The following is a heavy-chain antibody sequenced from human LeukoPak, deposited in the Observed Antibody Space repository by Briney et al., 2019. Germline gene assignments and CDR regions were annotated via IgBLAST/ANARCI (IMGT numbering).Heavy chain of an antibody. CDR3: ATSGSGGNYPLDY. CDR1: GFTFSSYE. Sequence: GGSLRLSCAASGFTFSSYEMNWVRQAPGKGLEWVSYISSSGSTIYYADSVKGRFTISRDNAKNSLYLQMNSLRAEDTAVYYCATSGSGGNYPLDYWGQGTLVTVSS. J-gene: IGHJ4*02. V-gene: IGHV3-48*03. D-gene: IGHD1-26*01. CDR2: ISSSGSTI.